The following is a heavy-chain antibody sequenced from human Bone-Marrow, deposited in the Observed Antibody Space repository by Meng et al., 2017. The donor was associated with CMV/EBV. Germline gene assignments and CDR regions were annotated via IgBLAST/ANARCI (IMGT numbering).Heavy chain of an antibody. CDR2: INPKSAGT. CDR1: GYTFVGHY. Sequence: QVQLVQSGXEAKKXXXSVKVSCXTSGYTFVGHYIHWVRQAPGQGLEWMGRINPKSAGTDYVEKFQGRVTMTRDTSNSIVYMELSRLTADDTAVYYCTRTWIDSFTPDFDYWGQGSLVTVSS. D-gene: IGHD2-2*03. V-gene: IGHV1-2*06. J-gene: IGHJ4*02. CDR3: TRTWIDSFTPDFDY.